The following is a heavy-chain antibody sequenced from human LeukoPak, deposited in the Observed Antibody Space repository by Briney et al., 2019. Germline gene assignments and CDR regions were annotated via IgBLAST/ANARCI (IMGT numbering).Heavy chain of an antibody. J-gene: IGHJ4*02. CDR2: FYSGGST. D-gene: IGHD1-1*01. Sequence: GGSLRLSCAASGFTVSSNYMSWVRQAPGKGLEWVSVFYSGGSTYYADSVKGRFTISRDNSKNTLYLQMNSLRAEDTAVYYCAVIGWNDDYFDYWGQGTLVTVSS. V-gene: IGHV3-66*01. CDR3: AVIGWNDDYFDY. CDR1: GFTVSSNY.